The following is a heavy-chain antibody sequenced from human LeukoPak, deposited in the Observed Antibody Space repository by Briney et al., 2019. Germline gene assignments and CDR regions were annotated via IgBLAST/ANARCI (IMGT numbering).Heavy chain of an antibody. D-gene: IGHD2-2*01. CDR2: ISSNGGST. CDR3: ASARYCSSTSCYRLDY. Sequence: GGSLRLSCAASGFTFSSYAMHWVRQAPGKGLEYVSAISSNGGSTYYANSVKGRFTISRDNSKNTLYLQMGSLRAEDMAVYYCASARYCSSTSCYRLDYWGQGTLVTVSS. V-gene: IGHV3-64*01. J-gene: IGHJ4*02. CDR1: GFTFSSYA.